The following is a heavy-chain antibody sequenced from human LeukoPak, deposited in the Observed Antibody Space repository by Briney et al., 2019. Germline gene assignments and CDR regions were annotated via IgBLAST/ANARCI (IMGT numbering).Heavy chain of an antibody. Sequence: PSETLSLTCAVYGGSFSGYYWSWIRQPPGKGLEWIGEINHSGSTNYNPSLKSRVTISVDTSKNQFSLKLSSVTAADTAVYYCARGGWGSSSQAPYYFDYWGQGTLVTVSS. CDR3: ARGGWGSSSQAPYYFDY. V-gene: IGHV4-34*01. CDR1: GGSFSGYY. J-gene: IGHJ4*02. CDR2: INHSGST. D-gene: IGHD6-13*01.